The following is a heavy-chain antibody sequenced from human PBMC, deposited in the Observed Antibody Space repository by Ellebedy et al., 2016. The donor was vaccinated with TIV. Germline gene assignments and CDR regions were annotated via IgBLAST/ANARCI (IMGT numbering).Heavy chain of an antibody. V-gene: IGHV1-69*13. Sequence: SVKVSXXASGGTFSSYAISWVRQTPGQGLEWMGGIIPIFGTANYAQKFQGRVTITADESTSTAYMELSSLRSEDTAVYYCAREVLGDIVVVPAAIGYYFDYWGQGTLVTVSS. CDR2: IIPIFGTA. CDR3: AREVLGDIVVVPAAIGYYFDY. CDR1: GGTFSSYA. D-gene: IGHD2-2*02. J-gene: IGHJ4*02.